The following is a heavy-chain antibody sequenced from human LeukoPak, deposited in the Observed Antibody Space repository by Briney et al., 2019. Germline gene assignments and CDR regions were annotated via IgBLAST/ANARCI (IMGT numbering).Heavy chain of an antibody. CDR1: GGTFSSYA. CDR3: ARGYDCSSTSCWRTSFDY. CDR2: IIPIFGTA. J-gene: IGHJ4*02. V-gene: IGHV1-69*05. D-gene: IGHD2-2*01. Sequence: SVKVSXKASGGTFSSYAISWVRQAPGQGLEWMGGIIPIFGTAKYAQKFQGRVTITTDESTSTAYMELSSLRSEDTAVYYCARGYDCSSTSCWRTSFDYWGQGTLVTVSS.